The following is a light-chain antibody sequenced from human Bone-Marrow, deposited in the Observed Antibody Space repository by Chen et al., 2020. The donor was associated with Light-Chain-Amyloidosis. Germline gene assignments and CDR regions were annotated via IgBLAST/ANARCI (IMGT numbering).Light chain of an antibody. CDR1: QTISSNY. CDR2: GSS. Sequence: EIVLTQSPGTLSLSPGEGANLSCRASQTISSNYLTWYQQKFGQAPRLLIYGSSSRATGIPDRFTGSGSGTDFTLTINRLEPEDFAMYYWKQYGTSPLTFGGGTKVEIK. J-gene: IGKJ4*01. V-gene: IGKV3-20*01. CDR3: KQYGTSPLT.